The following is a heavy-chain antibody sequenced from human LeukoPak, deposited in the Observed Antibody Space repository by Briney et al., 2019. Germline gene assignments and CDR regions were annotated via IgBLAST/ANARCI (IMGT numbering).Heavy chain of an antibody. V-gene: IGHV3-74*01. D-gene: IGHD6-13*01. Sequence: PGGSLRPSCAASGFPFSAYWMLWARQAPGKGLVWVSRITSDGATSYADSVKGRFTISRENAKNTLYLQLNSLRDEDTAVYYCARARRYRSSWYHDYWGQGSLVTVSS. CDR3: ARARRYRSSWYHDY. CDR1: GFPFSAYW. CDR2: ITSDGAT. J-gene: IGHJ4*02.